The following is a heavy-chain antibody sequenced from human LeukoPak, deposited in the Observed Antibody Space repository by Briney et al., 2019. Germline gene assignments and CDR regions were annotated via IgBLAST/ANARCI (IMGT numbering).Heavy chain of an antibody. CDR1: AGSISSYY. CDR3: ARVMVYAPYYFDY. CDR2: IYTSGST. V-gene: IGHV4-4*07. D-gene: IGHD2-8*01. Sequence: SETLSLTRTVSAGSISSYYWSWIRQPAGKGLEWIGRIYTSGSTNYNPSLKSRVTISVDKSKNQFSLKLSSVTAADTAVYYCARVMVYAPYYFDYWGQGTLVTVSS. J-gene: IGHJ4*02.